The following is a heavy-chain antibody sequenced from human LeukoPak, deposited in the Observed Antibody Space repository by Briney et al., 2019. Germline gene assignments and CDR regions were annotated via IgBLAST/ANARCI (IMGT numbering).Heavy chain of an antibody. D-gene: IGHD2-2*01. Sequence: GASVKVSCKASGYTFTGYYMHWVRQAPGQGPEWMGWISPNSGGTNYAQKFQGRVTMTRDTSISAASMELSRLRSDDTAVYYCARDGGYCSSTSCYAPEYYSYYGMDVWGQGTTVTVSS. CDR1: GYTFTGYY. CDR3: ARDGGYCSSTSCYAPEYYSYYGMDV. V-gene: IGHV1-2*02. J-gene: IGHJ6*02. CDR2: ISPNSGGT.